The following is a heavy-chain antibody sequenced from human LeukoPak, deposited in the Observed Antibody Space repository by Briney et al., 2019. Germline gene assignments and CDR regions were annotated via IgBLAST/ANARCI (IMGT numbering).Heavy chain of an antibody. CDR3: ARDSRASGAFDI. V-gene: IGHV1-69*13. J-gene: IGHJ3*02. CDR2: IIPIFGTA. Sequence: ASVKVSCKASGGTFSSYAISWVRQAPGQGLEWMGGIIPIFGTANYAQKFQGRVTITADESTSTAYMELSSLRSEDTAVHYCARDSRASGAFDIWGQGTMVTVSS. CDR1: GGTFSSYA.